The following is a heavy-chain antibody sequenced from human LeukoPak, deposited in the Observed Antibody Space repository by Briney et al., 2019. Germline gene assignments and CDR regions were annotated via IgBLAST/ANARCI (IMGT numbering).Heavy chain of an antibody. D-gene: IGHD3-22*01. CDR2: ISGASSTI. CDR1: GFTFSRFD. CDR3: ARGGDSSGYYPENCFDY. J-gene: IGHJ4*02. Sequence: GGSLRLSCAASGFTFSRFDMNWVRQAPGKGLEWVSYISGASSTIYYADSVKGRFTISRDNAKNSLYLQMNSLRAEDTAVYYCARGGDSSGYYPENCFDYWGQGTLVTVSS. V-gene: IGHV3-48*03.